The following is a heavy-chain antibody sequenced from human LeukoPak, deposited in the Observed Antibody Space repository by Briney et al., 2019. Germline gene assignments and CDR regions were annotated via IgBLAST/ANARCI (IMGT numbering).Heavy chain of an antibody. Sequence: SETLSLTCTVSGGSISSSSYYWGWIRQPPGKGLEWIGSIYYSGSTYYNPSLKSRVTISVDTSKNLFSLRLRSVTAADTAVYFCARGRVSSSTWYSTYYYYFYMDVRGKGTTVTVSS. CDR2: IYYSGST. D-gene: IGHD4-11*01. V-gene: IGHV4-39*07. J-gene: IGHJ6*03. CDR1: GGSISSSSYY. CDR3: ARGRVSSSTWYSTYYYYFYMDV.